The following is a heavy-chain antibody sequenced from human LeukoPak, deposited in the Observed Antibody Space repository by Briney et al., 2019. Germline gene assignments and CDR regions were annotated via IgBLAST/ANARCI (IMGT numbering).Heavy chain of an antibody. CDR2: IWYDGSNK. CDR3: ARYYDSSGYMWFDP. J-gene: IGHJ5*02. CDR1: GFTFSSYG. V-gene: IGHV3-33*01. Sequence: GGSLRLSCAASGFTFSSYGMHWARQAPGKGLEWVAVIWYDGSNKYYADSVKGRFTISRDNSKNTLYLQMNSLRAEDTAVYYCARYYDSSGYMWFDPWGQGTLVTVSS. D-gene: IGHD3-22*01.